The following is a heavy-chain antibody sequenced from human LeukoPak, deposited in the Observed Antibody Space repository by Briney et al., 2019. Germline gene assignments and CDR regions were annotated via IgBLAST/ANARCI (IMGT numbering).Heavy chain of an antibody. CDR1: GFTFSTYG. J-gene: IGHJ4*02. Sequence: SGGSLRLSCAASGFTFSTYGMHWVRQAPGKGLEWVAVISYDGRTIHYADSVKGRFTISRDNSKTTLFLQMNSLRAEDTAVYYCAKVGRDVAASGPYYLDYWGQGTLVTVSS. D-gene: IGHD6-13*01. CDR2: ISYDGRTI. CDR3: AKVGRDVAASGPYYLDY. V-gene: IGHV3-30*18.